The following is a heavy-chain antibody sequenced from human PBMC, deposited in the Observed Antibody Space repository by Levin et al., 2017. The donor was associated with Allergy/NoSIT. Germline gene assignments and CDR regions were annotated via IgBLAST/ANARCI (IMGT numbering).Heavy chain of an antibody. J-gene: IGHJ4*02. CDR2: VNCNSGDT. CDR1: GYTFTDYY. CDR3: ARNDYGDYVQNFDY. V-gene: IGHV1-2*02. D-gene: IGHD4-17*01. Sequence: ASVKVSCKAAGYTFTDYYMHWVRQAPGQGLEWMGWVNCNSGDTNYAQKFQGRVTMTRDTSISTAYIELSSLRSDDTAVYYCARNDYGDYVQNFDYWGQGTLVTVSS.